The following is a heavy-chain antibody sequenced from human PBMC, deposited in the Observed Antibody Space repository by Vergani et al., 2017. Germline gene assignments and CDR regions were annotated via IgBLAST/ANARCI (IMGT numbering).Heavy chain of an antibody. CDR2: INHSGST. Sequence: QVQLQQWGAGLLKPSETLSLTCAVYGGSFSGYYWSWIRQPPGKGLEWIGEINHSGSTNYNPSLKSRVTISVDTSKNQFSLKLSSVTAADTAVYYCARAAIDYGAPRPYYFDYWGQGTLVTVSS. CDR1: GGSFSGYY. V-gene: IGHV4-34*01. J-gene: IGHJ4*02. D-gene: IGHD4-17*01. CDR3: ARAAIDYGAPRPYYFDY.